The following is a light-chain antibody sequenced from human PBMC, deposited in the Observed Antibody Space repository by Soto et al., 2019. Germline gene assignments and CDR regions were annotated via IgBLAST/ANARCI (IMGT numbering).Light chain of an antibody. CDR3: QSYDSSLSGRG. Sequence: QSVLTQPASVSGAAGQRVTISCTGSSSNIGAGYDVHWYQQLPGTAPKLLIYGNSNRHSGVPDRFCGSKSGTSASLAITGLQAEDEADYYCQSYDSSLSGRGFVTGTKVT. CDR2: GNS. CDR1: SSNIGAGYD. V-gene: IGLV1-40*01. J-gene: IGLJ1*01.